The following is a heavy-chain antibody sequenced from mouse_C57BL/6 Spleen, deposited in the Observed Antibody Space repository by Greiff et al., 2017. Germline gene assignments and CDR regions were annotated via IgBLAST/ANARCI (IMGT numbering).Heavy chain of an antibody. CDR2: ISYDGSN. J-gene: IGHJ2*01. CDR1: GYSITSGYY. D-gene: IGHD1-1*01. CDR3: ARRGGSHYFDY. V-gene: IGHV3-6*01. Sequence: VQLKQSGPGLVKPSQSLSLTCSVTGYSITSGYYWNWIRQFPGNKLEWMGYISYDGSNNYNPSLKNRISITRDTSKNQFFLKLNSVTTEDTATYYCARRGGSHYFDYWGQGTTLTVSS.